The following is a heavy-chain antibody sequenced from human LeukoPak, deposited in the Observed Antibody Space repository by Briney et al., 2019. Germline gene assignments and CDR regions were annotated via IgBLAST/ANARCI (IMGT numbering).Heavy chain of an antibody. V-gene: IGHV1-18*01. Sequence: ASVKVSCKASGYTFPSYGISWVRQAPGQGLEWMGWISAYNGNTNYAQKFQGRVTMTTDTSTSTAYMELRSLRSDDTAVYYRARGLGITMVRQPSGGWFDPWGQGTLVTVSS. D-gene: IGHD3-10*01. J-gene: IGHJ5*02. CDR3: ARGLGITMVRQPSGGWFDP. CDR1: GYTFPSYG. CDR2: ISAYNGNT.